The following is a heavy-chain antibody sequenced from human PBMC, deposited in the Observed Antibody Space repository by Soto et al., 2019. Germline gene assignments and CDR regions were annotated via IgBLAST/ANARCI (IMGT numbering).Heavy chain of an antibody. CDR1: GYTFTSYG. CDR3: ARDYDSSGYYPHDY. V-gene: IGHV1-18*04. J-gene: IGHJ4*02. D-gene: IGHD3-22*01. CDR2: ISAYNGNT. Sequence: ASVKVSSKASGYTFTSYGISWVRQAPGQGLEWMGWISAYNGNTNYAQKLQGRVTMTTDTSTSTAYMELRSLRSDDTAVYYCARDYDSSGYYPHDYWGQGTLVTVSS.